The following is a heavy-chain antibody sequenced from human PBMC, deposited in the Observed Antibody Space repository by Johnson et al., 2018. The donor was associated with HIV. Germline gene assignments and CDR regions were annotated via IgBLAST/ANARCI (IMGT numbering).Heavy chain of an antibody. CDR3: ARQLETGDDAFDI. Sequence: VQLVESGGGLVQPGGSLRLSCAASGFTFSSYWMSWVRQAPGKGLEWVANIKQDGSEKYYVDSVKGRFTISRDNAKNSLYLQMNSLRAEDTAVYYCARQLETGDDAFDIWGQGTMVTVSS. J-gene: IGHJ3*02. CDR2: IKQDGSEK. CDR1: GFTFSSYW. D-gene: IGHD7-27*01. V-gene: IGHV3-7*01.